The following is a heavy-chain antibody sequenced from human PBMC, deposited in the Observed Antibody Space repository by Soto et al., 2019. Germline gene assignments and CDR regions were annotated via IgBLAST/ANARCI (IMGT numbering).Heavy chain of an antibody. CDR2: ISGSGGST. CDR3: AKDWYLDLSTTVTTNAFDI. V-gene: IGHV3-23*01. J-gene: IGHJ3*02. D-gene: IGHD4-17*01. CDR1: GFTFSSYA. Sequence: GGSLRLSCAASGFTFSSYAMSWVRQAPGKGLEWVSAISGSGGSTYYTDSVKGRFTISRDNSKNTLYLQMNSLRAEDTAVYYCAKDWYLDLSTTVTTNAFDIWGQGTMVTVSS.